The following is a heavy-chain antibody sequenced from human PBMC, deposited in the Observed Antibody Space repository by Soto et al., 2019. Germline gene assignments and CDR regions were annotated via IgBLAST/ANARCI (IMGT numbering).Heavy chain of an antibody. J-gene: IGHJ4*02. CDR3: ARDPGNSQYYFDY. CDR2: MNPNSGNT. CDR1: GYTFTSYD. V-gene: IGHV1-8*01. Sequence: ASVKVSCKASGYTFTSYDINWVRQATGQGLEWMGWMNPNSGNTGYAQKFQGRVTMTRNTSISTAYMELSRLRSDDTAVYYCARDPGNSQYYFDYWGQGTLVTVSS. D-gene: IGHD4-4*01.